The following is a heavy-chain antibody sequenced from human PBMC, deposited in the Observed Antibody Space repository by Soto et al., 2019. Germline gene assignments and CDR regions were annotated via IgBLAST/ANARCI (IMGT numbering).Heavy chain of an antibody. D-gene: IGHD6-13*01. CDR1: GGTFSSYA. CDR2: IIPIFGTA. J-gene: IGHJ4*02. V-gene: IGHV1-69*13. CDR3: ARDQEAYSSSWSFDY. Sequence: SVKVSCKASGGTFSSYAISWVRQAPGQGLEWMGGIIPIFGTANYAQKFQGRVTITADESTSTAYMELISLRSEDTAVYYCARDQEAYSSSWSFDYWGLGTLGTSPQ.